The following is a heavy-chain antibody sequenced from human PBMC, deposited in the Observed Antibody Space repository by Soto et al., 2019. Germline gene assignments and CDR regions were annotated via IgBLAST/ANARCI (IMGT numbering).Heavy chain of an antibody. CDR1: GGSISSSSYY. Sequence: SETLSLTCTGSGGSISSSSYYWGWIRQPPGKGLDWIGSIYYSGSTYYNPSLKSRLTMSVDTSKNQFSLQLSSVTAADTAVYYCAIIVILPEARDYRGQRTLVTFSS. J-gene: IGHJ4*02. CDR2: IYYSGST. CDR3: AIIVILPEARDY. D-gene: IGHD2-2*01. V-gene: IGHV4-39*01.